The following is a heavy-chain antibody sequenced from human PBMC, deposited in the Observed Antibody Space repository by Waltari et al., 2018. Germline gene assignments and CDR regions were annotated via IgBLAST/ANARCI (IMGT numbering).Heavy chain of an antibody. V-gene: IGHV4-38-2*01. J-gene: IGHJ4*03. Sequence: QVQLQEAGPGLVKPSETLSLNCAVSGASISDIHSWTWIRQPPGKGLEWIGSIYGKSVNTYYNPSLKSRISISKDTSRNQFSLRVTSVTAADTAWYYCARSPYWGDYYDGTDTWGQGVVVTVSS. CDR1: GASISDIHS. CDR3: ARSPYWGDYYDGTDT. D-gene: IGHD3-3*01. CDR2: IYGKSVNT.